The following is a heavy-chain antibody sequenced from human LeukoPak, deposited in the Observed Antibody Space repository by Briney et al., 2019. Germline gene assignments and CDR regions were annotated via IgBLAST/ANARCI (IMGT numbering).Heavy chain of an antibody. CDR1: GYTFTGYY. Sequence: ASVKVSCKASGYTFTGYYMHGVREAPGQGLECVGWINPNSGGTNYAQEFRGRVTITRDTSISTAYLELSRLRSDDTAVYYCARDRASYSGSYYQLGYWGQGTLVTVSS. CDR2: INPNSGGT. D-gene: IGHD1-26*01. V-gene: IGHV1-2*02. J-gene: IGHJ4*02. CDR3: ARDRASYSGSYYQLGY.